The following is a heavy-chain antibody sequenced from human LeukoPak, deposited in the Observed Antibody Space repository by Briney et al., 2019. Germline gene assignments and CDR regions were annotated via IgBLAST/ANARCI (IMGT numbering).Heavy chain of an antibody. CDR1: GDSVSSNSAA. V-gene: IGHV6-1*01. D-gene: IGHD4-17*01. Sequence: SQTLSLTCAISGDSVSSNSAAWNWIRQSPSRGLEWLGRTYYRSKWYNDYAVSVKSRITINPDTSKNQFSLQLNSVTPEDTAVYYCARGDYAKKYYYYYYMDVWGKGTTVTVSS. J-gene: IGHJ6*03. CDR3: ARGDYAKKYYYYYYMDV. CDR2: TYYRSKWYN.